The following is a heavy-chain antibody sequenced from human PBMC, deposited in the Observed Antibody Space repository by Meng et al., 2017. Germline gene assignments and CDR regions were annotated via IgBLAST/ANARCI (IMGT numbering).Heavy chain of an antibody. V-gene: IGHV1-3*01. CDR3: ARSHVLLWFGEDLDY. CDR1: GYTFTSYA. Sequence: QGQLGQSGAEVKKPGASVKVSCKASGYTFTSYAMHWVRQAPGQRLEWMGWINAGNGNTKYSQKFQGRVTITRDTSASTAYMELSSLRSEDTAVYYCARSHVLLWFGEDLDYWGQGTLVTVSS. J-gene: IGHJ4*02. D-gene: IGHD3-10*01. CDR2: INAGNGNT.